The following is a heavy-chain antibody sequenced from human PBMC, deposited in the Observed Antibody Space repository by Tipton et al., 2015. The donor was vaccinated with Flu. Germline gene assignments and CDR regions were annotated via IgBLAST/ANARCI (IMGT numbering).Heavy chain of an antibody. D-gene: IGHD3-9*01. Sequence: TLSLTCTVSGDSINNNYWGWFRQSPGTGLEWIGSIYYSGTTYYNPSLKSRVTMSIDTSKNQFSLKVTSVTAADTAVYYCAKEGSYNILTNYYNKGVDPWGQGTLVIVSS. CDR2: IYYSGTT. J-gene: IGHJ5*02. CDR1: GDSINNNY. V-gene: IGHV4-39*07. CDR3: AKEGSYNILTNYYNKGVDP.